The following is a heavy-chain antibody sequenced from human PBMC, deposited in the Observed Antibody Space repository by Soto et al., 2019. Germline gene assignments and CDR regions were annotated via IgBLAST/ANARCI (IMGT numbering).Heavy chain of an antibody. V-gene: IGHV1-46*01. CDR1: GYTLTSYF. J-gene: IGHJ6*02. CDR3: ARGDYGMDV. Sequence: ASVKVSCKASGYTLTSYFMHWVRQAPGQGLEWMGLINPSGGSTSYAQKFQGRVTMTRDTSTSTVYMELSSLRSEETAVYYCARGDYGMDVWGQGTTVTVSS. CDR2: INPSGGST.